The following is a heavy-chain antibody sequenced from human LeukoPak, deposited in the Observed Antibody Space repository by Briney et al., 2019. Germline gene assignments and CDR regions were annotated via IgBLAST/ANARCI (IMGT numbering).Heavy chain of an antibody. Sequence: ASVKVSCKASGYTFTMFYIHWVRQAPGQGLEWMGMINPSDGVTTYTQRFQGRPTMTRDMSTTTVYMDLRSLRSEDTAVYFCAREQRGGRSGSLGGLFASYYYMDVWGRGTTVTVSS. CDR3: AREQRGGRSGSLGGLFASYYYMDV. J-gene: IGHJ6*03. D-gene: IGHD3-16*01. CDR1: GYTFTMFY. CDR2: INPSDGVT. V-gene: IGHV1-46*01.